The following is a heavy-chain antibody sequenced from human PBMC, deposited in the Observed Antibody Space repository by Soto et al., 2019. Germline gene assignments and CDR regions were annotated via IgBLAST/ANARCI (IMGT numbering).Heavy chain of an antibody. J-gene: IGHJ6*02. D-gene: IGHD2-15*01. Sequence: GGSLRLSCAASGFTFSSYGMHWVRQAPGEGLEWVAVISYDGSNKYYADSVKGRFTISRDNSKNTLYLQMNSLRAEDTAVYYCAKAFLYCSGGSCYKGSGYYYGTDVWGQGTTVTVSS. CDR3: AKAFLYCSGGSCYKGSGYYYGTDV. CDR1: GFTFSSYG. CDR2: ISYDGSNK. V-gene: IGHV3-30*18.